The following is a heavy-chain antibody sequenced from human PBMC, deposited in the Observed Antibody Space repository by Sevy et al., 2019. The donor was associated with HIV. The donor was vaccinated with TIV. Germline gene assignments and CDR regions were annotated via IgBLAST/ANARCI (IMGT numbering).Heavy chain of an antibody. CDR3: ARAVTTCGGQGWNYFDS. CDR1: GDSVSSKGAA. J-gene: IGHJ4*02. Sequence: KQSQTLSLTCGISGDSVSSKGAAWNWIRQSPSRGLEWLGRTYYRSKWYATYAVSVKSRLIINPDTSKNQFSLHLNSVTPEDAAVYYCARAVTTCGGQGWNYFDSWGQGTLVTVSS. V-gene: IGHV6-1*01. D-gene: IGHD4-17*01. CDR2: TYYRSKWYA.